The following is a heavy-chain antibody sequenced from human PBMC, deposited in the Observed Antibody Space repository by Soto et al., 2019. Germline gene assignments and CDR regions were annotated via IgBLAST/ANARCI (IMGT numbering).Heavy chain of an antibody. CDR1: GFTFSSYG. D-gene: IGHD5-12*01. J-gene: IGHJ4*02. Sequence: QVQLVESGGGVVQPGRSLRLSCAASGFTFSSYGMHWVRQAPGKGLEWVAVISYDGCYKYYADSMKGRVTISRDNSKNTLYVQMNSLRAEDTAVYYCAKEGSVVATTPDFDYWGQGTLVTVSS. V-gene: IGHV3-30*18. CDR3: AKEGSVVATTPDFDY. CDR2: ISYDGCYK.